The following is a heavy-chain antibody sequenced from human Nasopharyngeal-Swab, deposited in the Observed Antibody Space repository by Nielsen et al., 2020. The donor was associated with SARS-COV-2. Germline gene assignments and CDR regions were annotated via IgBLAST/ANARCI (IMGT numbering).Heavy chain of an antibody. J-gene: IGHJ6*02. CDR1: GFTFGTYS. V-gene: IGHV3-30*03. D-gene: IGHD6-25*01. Sequence: GGSLRLSCAASGFTFGTYSMNWVRQAPGKGLEWVALISYDGSNKYYADSVKGRFTISRDNSKNTLYLQMNSLRAEDTAVYYCARSKGGTYYYGMDVWGQGTTVTVSS. CDR2: ISYDGSNK. CDR3: ARSKGGTYYYGMDV.